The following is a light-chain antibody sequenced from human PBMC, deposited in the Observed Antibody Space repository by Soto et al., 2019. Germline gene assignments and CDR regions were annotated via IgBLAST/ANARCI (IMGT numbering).Light chain of an antibody. CDR3: QSYDSSLSGYV. V-gene: IGLV1-40*01. CDR1: SSNIGAGYE. J-gene: IGLJ1*01. CDR2: ENN. Sequence: QSVLTQPPSVSEAPGQRVTISCTGSSSNIGAGYEAHWYQQVPGTAPKLLIYENNNRPSGVPDRFSGSKSGTSASLAITGRKAEDEAEYYCQSYDSSLSGYVFGTGTQRTV.